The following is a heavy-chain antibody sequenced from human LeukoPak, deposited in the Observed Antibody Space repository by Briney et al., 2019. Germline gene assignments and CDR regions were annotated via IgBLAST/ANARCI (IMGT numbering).Heavy chain of an antibody. Sequence: PGGSLRLSCAASGFTFSSYSMNWVRQAPGKGLEWVSYISSSIITIYYADSVKGRFAISRDNAKNSLYLQMNSLRAEDTAVYYCARDSVTTYFDYWGQGTLVTVSS. V-gene: IGHV3-48*01. D-gene: IGHD4-11*01. J-gene: IGHJ4*02. CDR2: ISSSIITI. CDR1: GFTFSSYS. CDR3: ARDSVTTYFDY.